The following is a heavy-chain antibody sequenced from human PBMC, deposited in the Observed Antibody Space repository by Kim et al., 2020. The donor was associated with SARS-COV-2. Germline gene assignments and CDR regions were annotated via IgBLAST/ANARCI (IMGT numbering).Heavy chain of an antibody. J-gene: IGHJ5*02. CDR3: ATSVAVARGNWFDP. CDR2: FDPEDGET. V-gene: IGHV1-24*01. CDR1: GYTLTELS. D-gene: IGHD6-19*01. Sequence: ASVKVSCKVSGYTLTELSMHWVRQAPGKGLEWMGGFDPEDGETIYAHKFQGRVTMTEDTSTDTAYMELSSLRSEDTAVYYCATSVAVARGNWFDPWGQGTLVTVSS.